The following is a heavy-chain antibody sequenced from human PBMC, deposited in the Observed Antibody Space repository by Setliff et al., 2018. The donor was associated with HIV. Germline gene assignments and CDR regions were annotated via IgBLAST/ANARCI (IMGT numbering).Heavy chain of an antibody. V-gene: IGHV7-4-1*02. D-gene: IGHD2-8*02. CDR1: GYTLTTYG. J-gene: IGHJ4*02. CDR3: ARVGSYWSTFDY. Sequence: ASVKVSCKAFGYTLTTYGISWVRQAPGQGPEWMGWINTETGNPMYAQGFRGRLVFSLDTSVNTAYLQINSLKAEDTAMYYCARVGSYWSTFDYWGQGALVTVSS. CDR2: INTETGNP.